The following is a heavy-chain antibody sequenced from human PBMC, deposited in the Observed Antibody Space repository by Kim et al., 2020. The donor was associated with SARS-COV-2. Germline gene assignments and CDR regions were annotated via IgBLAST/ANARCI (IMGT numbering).Heavy chain of an antibody. V-gene: IGHV1-69*13. CDR1: GGTFSSYA. D-gene: IGHD3-3*01. CDR2: IIPIFGTA. J-gene: IGHJ4*02. Sequence: SVKVSCKASGGTFSSYAISWVRQAPGQGLEWMGGIIPIFGTANYAQKFQGRVTITADESTSTAYMELSSLRSEDTAVYYCAIKYYDFWSGYYRGDYWGQGTLVTVSS. CDR3: AIKYYDFWSGYYRGDY.